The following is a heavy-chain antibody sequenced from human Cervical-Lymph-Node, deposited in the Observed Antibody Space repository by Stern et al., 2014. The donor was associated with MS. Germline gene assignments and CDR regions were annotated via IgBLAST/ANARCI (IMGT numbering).Heavy chain of an antibody. V-gene: IGHV1-2*02. CDR3: AKLSHGSGRDS. CDR1: GSTFTGYY. CDR2: INPNTGGT. D-gene: IGHD3-10*01. Sequence: VHLVESGAEVKKPGASVKVSCRSSGSTFTGYYMHWVRQAPGQGLEWMGWINPNTGGTNYAQKFQDRVTMTTDTSISTTYMELSRLRSDDTAVYYCAKLSHGSGRDSWGQGTLVTVSS. J-gene: IGHJ4*02.